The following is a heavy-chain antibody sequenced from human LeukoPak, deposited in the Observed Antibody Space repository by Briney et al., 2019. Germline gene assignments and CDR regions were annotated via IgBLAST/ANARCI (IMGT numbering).Heavy chain of an antibody. CDR1: GFTFSSYG. CDR2: IFPSGGEI. V-gene: IGHV3-23*01. Sequence: GGSLRLSCAASGFTFSSYGMSWVRQAPGKGLEWVSSIFPSGGEIHYADSVRGRFTISRDNSKSTLSLQMNSLRVEDTAIYYCATYRQVLLPFESWGQGTLVTVSS. D-gene: IGHD2-8*02. J-gene: IGHJ4*02. CDR3: ATYRQVLLPFES.